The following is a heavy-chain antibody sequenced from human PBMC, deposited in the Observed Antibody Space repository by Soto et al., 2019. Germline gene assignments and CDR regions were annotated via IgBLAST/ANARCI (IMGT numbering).Heavy chain of an antibody. V-gene: IGHV3-33*01. D-gene: IGHD3-3*01. J-gene: IGHJ6*02. CDR1: GFTFSSFG. CDR3: ARDASYYSLWSGYYPSRNGMDV. CDR2: IWYDGSKK. Sequence: QVQVVESGGGVVQPGRSLRLSCAASGFTFSSFGMYWVRQAPGKGLEWVSLIWYDGSKKSYGDSVKGRFTISGDNSRNTVYLKMNSLRADDTAVYYCARDASYYSLWSGYYPSRNGMDVWGQGTTVTVSS.